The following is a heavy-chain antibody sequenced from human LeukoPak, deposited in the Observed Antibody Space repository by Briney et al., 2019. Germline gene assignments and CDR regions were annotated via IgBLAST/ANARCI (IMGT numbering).Heavy chain of an antibody. J-gene: IGHJ4*02. CDR3: AKVGNYDSSGYYYFDY. V-gene: IGHV3-30*02. CDR2: IRYDGSNK. CDR1: GFTVSSNY. D-gene: IGHD3-22*01. Sequence: GGSLRLSCAASGFTVSSNYMSWVRQAPGKGLEWVAFIRYDGSNKYYADSVKGRFTISRDNSKNTLYLQMNSLRAEDTAVYYCAKVGNYDSSGYYYFDYWGQGTLVTVSS.